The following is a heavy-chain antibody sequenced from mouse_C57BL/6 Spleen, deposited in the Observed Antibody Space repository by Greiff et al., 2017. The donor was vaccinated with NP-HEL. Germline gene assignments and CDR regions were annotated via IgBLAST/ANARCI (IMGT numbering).Heavy chain of an antibody. CDR3: ARVGYGYDDGYYFDY. CDR2: IYPGSGST. J-gene: IGHJ2*01. V-gene: IGHV1-55*01. Sequence: QVQLQQPGAELVKPGASVKMSCKASGYTFTSYWITWVKQRPGQGLEWIGDIYPGSGSTNYNEKFKSKATLPVDTSSSTAYMQLSSLTSEDSAVYYCARVGYGYDDGYYFDYGGQGTTLTVSS. CDR1: GYTFTSYW. D-gene: IGHD2-2*01.